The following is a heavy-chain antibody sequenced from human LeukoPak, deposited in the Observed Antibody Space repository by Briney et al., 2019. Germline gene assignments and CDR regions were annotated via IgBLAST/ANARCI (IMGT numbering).Heavy chain of an antibody. CDR2: INPNSDGT. CDR1: GYTFTGYY. V-gene: IGHV1-2*02. CDR3: ATVGAAGS. D-gene: IGHD2-15*01. Sequence: ASVKVSCKASGYTFTGYYMHWVRQAPGQGLDWMGWINPNSDGTSYAQKFQGRATVTRDTSISTAYMELTSLTSDDTAVYYCATVGAAGSWGQGTLVTVSS. J-gene: IGHJ5*02.